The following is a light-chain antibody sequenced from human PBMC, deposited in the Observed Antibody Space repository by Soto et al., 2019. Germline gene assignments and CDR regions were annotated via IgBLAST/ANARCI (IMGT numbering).Light chain of an antibody. CDR3: QQYDSSSPT. Sequence: DIQMTQSPSTLSASVGDRVTITCRASQSISSWLAWYQQKPGKAPKILIFDASSLQSGVPSRFSGSGSGTEFTLTISSLQPDDFATYYCQQYDSSSPTFGQGTKLEIK. CDR1: QSISSW. V-gene: IGKV1-5*01. CDR2: DAS. J-gene: IGKJ2*01.